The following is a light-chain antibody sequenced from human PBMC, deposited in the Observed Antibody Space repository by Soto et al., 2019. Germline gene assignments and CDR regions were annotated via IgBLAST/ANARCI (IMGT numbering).Light chain of an antibody. CDR3: QQSYTYVRT. J-gene: IGKJ2*01. V-gene: IGKV1-39*01. Sequence: DLQMTQSPSSLSASVGDRVTITCRASQSIDTHLVWYQQKPATAPKILIYVASTLESGVPSRFSGSGFVTDFTLTINNLQPEDFATYYCQQSYTYVRTFGQGTKVQIK. CDR1: QSIDTH. CDR2: VAS.